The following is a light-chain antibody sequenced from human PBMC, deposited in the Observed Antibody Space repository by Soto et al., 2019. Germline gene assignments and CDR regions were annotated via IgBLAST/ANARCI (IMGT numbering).Light chain of an antibody. CDR1: QSLTSSY. V-gene: IGKV3-20*01. CDR2: GAS. CDR3: QQYESSPPART. J-gene: IGKJ2*02. Sequence: EIVLTQSPGTLSLSPGERATLSCRASQSLTSSYLAWYQQKPGQAPRLLIYGASSRATGIPDRFSGSGSGRDFTLTISRLEPYDFAVYYFQQYESSPPARTLGQGNKLEIK.